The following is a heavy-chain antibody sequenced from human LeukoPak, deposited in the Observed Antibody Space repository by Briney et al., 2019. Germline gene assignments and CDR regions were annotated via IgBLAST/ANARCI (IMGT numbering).Heavy chain of an antibody. J-gene: IGHJ6*03. CDR1: GGSISSYY. V-gene: IGHV4-59*08. CDR2: IYHSGST. CDR3: ASHRSGGSCYSACYYYMDV. D-gene: IGHD2-15*01. Sequence: PSETLSLTCTVSGGSISSYYWSWIRQPAGKGLEWIGSIYHSGSTYYNPSLKSRVTISVDTSKNQFSLKLSSVTAADTAVYYCASHRSGGSCYSACYYYMDVWGKGTTVTVSS.